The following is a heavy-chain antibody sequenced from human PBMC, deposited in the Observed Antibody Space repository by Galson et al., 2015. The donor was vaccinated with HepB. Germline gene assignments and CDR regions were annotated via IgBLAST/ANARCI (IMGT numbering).Heavy chain of an antibody. CDR2: TYYRSQFYN. Sequence: CAISGDSVSNNGVAWNWIRQSPSRGLEWLGRTYYRSQFYNDYAEAVKSRITINPDTSRNQVSLQLNSVTPEDTAVYYCARVRQLGQGFHFWGQGTPVTVSS. J-gene: IGHJ4*02. CDR1: GDSVSNNGVA. D-gene: IGHD3-10*01. CDR3: ARVRQLGQGFHF. V-gene: IGHV6-1*01.